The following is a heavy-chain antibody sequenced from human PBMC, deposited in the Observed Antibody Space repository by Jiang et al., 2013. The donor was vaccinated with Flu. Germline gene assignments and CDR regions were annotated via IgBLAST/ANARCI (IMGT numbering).Heavy chain of an antibody. Sequence: VQLLESGGGLVQSGGSLRLSCAASGFTFSSYEMNWVRQAPGKGLEWVSYISSSGSIIYYADSVKGRFTISRDNAKNSLYLQMNSLRAEDTAVYYCARGCSSGFYYYYAMDVWGQGTTVTVSS. D-gene: IGHD6-19*01. CDR2: ISSSGSII. J-gene: IGHJ6*02. CDR3: ARGCSSGFYYYYAMDV. V-gene: IGHV3-48*03. CDR1: GFTFSSYE.